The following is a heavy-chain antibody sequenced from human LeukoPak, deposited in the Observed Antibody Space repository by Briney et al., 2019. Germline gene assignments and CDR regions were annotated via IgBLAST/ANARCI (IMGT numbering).Heavy chain of an antibody. Sequence: SVKVSCKASGGTFSSYAISWVRQAPGQGLEWMGRIIPILGIANYAQKFQGRVTITADKSTSTAYMELSSLRSEDTAVYYCARRSPYSSGWYDGDYWGQGTLVTVSS. CDR1: GGTFSSYA. J-gene: IGHJ4*02. CDR2: IIPILGIA. V-gene: IGHV1-69*04. CDR3: ARRSPYSSGWYDGDY. D-gene: IGHD6-19*01.